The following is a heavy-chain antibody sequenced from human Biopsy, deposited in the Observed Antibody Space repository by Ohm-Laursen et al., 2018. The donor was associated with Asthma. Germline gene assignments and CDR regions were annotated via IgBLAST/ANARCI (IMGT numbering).Heavy chain of an antibody. CDR3: ARISRGVRIGPDS. Sequence: TLSLTCTVSYGSFTSSDYYWAWIRQTPGKGLEWIGYIYYSGYSNYRPSLKSRVSISVDPSKKQFSLKLASVTAADTAVYYCARISRGVRIGPDSWGQGTLVTVSS. CDR1: YGSFTSSDYY. J-gene: IGHJ4*02. CDR2: IYYSGYS. V-gene: IGHV4-30-4*08. D-gene: IGHD3-10*01.